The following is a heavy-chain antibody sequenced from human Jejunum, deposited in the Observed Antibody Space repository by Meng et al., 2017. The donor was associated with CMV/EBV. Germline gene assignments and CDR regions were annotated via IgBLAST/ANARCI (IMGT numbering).Heavy chain of an antibody. V-gene: IGHV4-59*01. CDR1: GGSLSSYY. D-gene: IGHD1-7*01. CDR2: IYYSGSN. J-gene: IGHJ3*02. Sequence: SGGSLSSYYWSYNRQPPGKGLEWIAYIYYSGSNNYNPSLRSRVIISVDTSKNQFSLKLSSVTAADTAVYYCARIGTTSRFGSFDIWGQGTMVTVSS. CDR3: ARIGTTSRFGSFDI.